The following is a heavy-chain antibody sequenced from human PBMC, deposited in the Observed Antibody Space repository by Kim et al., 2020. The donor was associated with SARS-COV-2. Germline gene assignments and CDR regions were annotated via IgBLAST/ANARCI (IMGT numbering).Heavy chain of an antibody. CDR1: GFTFSSYA. CDR2: ISYDGSNK. J-gene: IGHJ5*02. V-gene: IGHV3-30*04. D-gene: IGHD3-10*01. CDR3: AREGTVALLWFGESDNHNWFDP. Sequence: GGSLRPSCAASGFTFSSYAMHWVRQAPGKGLEWVAVISYDGSNKYYADSVKGRFTISRDNSKNTLYLQMNSLRAEDTAVYYCAREGTVALLWFGESDNHNWFDPWGQGTLVTVSS.